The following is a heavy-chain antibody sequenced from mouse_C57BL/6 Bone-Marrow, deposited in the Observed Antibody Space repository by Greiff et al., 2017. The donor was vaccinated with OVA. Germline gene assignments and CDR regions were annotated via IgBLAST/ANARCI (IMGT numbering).Heavy chain of an antibody. CDR3: ARVSPFAY. CDR1: GYSITSGYY. V-gene: IGHV3-6*01. J-gene: IGHJ3*01. Sequence: LEESGPGLVKPSQSLSLTCSVTGYSITSGYYWNWIRQFPGNKLEWMGYISYDGSNNYNPSLKNRISITRDTSKNQFFLKLNSVTTEDTATYYCARVSPFAYWGQGTLVTVSA. CDR2: ISYDGSN.